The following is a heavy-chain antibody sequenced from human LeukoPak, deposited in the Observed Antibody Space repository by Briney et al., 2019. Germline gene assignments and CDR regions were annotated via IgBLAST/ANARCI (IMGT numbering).Heavy chain of an antibody. D-gene: IGHD2-2*01. Sequence: QPGGSLRLSCAASGFTFSSYWMSWVRQAPGKGLEWVANIKQDGSEKYYVDSVKGRFTISRDNAKNSLYLQMNSLRAEDTAVYYCAREGDIVVVPAARGDFDYWGQGTLVTVSS. CDR2: IKQDGSEK. CDR1: GFTFSSYW. V-gene: IGHV3-7*01. J-gene: IGHJ4*02. CDR3: AREGDIVVVPAARGDFDY.